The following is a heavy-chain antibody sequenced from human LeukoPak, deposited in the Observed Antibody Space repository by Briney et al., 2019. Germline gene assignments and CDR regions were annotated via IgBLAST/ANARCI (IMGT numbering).Heavy chain of an antibody. CDR1: GGSISSGSYY. D-gene: IGHD2-15*01. J-gene: IGHJ5*02. CDR2: IYTSGST. CDR3: ARDLLHYCSGGSCYSHWFDP. V-gene: IGHV4-61*02. Sequence: PSQTLSLTCTVSGGSISSGSYYWSWIWQPAGKGLEWIGRIYTSGSTNYNPSLKSRVTISVDTSKNQFSLKLSSVTAADTAVYYCARDLLHYCSGGSCYSHWFDPWGQGTLVTVSS.